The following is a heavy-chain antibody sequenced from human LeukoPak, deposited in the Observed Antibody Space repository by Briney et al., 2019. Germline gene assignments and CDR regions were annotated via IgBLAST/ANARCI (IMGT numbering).Heavy chain of an antibody. CDR3: ARVKYSNYLNNWFDP. J-gene: IGHJ5*02. D-gene: IGHD4-11*01. Sequence: GGSLRLSCAAYGFTFRSCWMSWVRQAPGKGQEWVANIKQDGSEKYYVDSVKGRFTISRDNAKNSLYLQMNSLRAEDTAVYYCARVKYSNYLNNWFDPWGQGTLVTVSS. V-gene: IGHV3-7*01. CDR1: GFTFRSCW. CDR2: IKQDGSEK.